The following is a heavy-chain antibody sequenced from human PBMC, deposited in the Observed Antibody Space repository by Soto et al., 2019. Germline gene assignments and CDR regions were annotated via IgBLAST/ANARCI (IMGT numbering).Heavy chain of an antibody. V-gene: IGHV4-39*01. CDR1: GGSISSSSYY. D-gene: IGHD5-12*01. CDR3: ARPISSGYEHHDAFDI. Sequence: PSETLSLTCTVSGGSISSSSYYWGWIRQPPGKGLEWSGSINYSGSTYYNPSLKSRVTISVDTSKNQFSLKLSSVTAADTAVYYCARPISSGYEHHDAFDIWGQGTMVTVSS. CDR2: INYSGST. J-gene: IGHJ3*02.